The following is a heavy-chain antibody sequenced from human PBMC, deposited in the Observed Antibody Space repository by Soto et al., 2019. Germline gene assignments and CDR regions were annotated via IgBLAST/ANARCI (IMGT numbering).Heavy chain of an antibody. Sequence: QMQLVESGGGVVQPGRSLRLSCAASGFTFSSYGLHWVRQAPGKGLEWVAVMSNDGVNKYYADSVRGRFTISRDNTKNSLFLQLNNLRTEDTAVYYCAKDKDDSVWGSYDCWGQGTLVIVSS. CDR2: MSNDGVNK. V-gene: IGHV3-30*18. CDR1: GFTFSSYG. CDR3: AKDKDDSVWGSYDC. D-gene: IGHD3-16*01. J-gene: IGHJ4*02.